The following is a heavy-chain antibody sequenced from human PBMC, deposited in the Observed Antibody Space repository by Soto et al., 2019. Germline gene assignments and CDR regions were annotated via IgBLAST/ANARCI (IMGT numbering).Heavy chain of an antibody. CDR3: CFSDTAMGYFDY. D-gene: IGHD5-18*01. J-gene: IGHJ4*02. V-gene: IGHV3-33*01. Sequence: GGSLRLSCAASGFTFSSYGMHWVRQAPGKGLEWVAVIWYDGSNKYYADSVKGRFTISRDNSKNTLYLQMNSLRAEDTAVYYCCFSDTAMGYFDYWGQGTLVTVSS. CDR2: IWYDGSNK. CDR1: GFTFSSYG.